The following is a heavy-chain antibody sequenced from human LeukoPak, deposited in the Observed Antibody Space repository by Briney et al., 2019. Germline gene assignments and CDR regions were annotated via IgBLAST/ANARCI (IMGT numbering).Heavy chain of an antibody. CDR1: GFTFSSYA. D-gene: IGHD1-26*01. CDR3: VKDGSGGYSIQSGSFDY. J-gene: IGHJ4*02. Sequence: GGSLRLSCSASGFTFSSYAMHWVRQAPGKGLEYVSAISSNGGSTYYADSVKGRFTISRDNSKNTLYLQMSSLRAEDTAVYYCVKDGSGGYSIQSGSFDYWGQGTLVTVSS. CDR2: ISSNGGST. V-gene: IGHV3-64D*09.